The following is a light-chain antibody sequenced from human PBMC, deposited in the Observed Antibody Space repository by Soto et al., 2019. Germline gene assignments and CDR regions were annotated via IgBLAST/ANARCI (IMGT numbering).Light chain of an antibody. J-gene: IGLJ1*01. Sequence: QSALTQPPSVSGSPGQWITISCTGPSSDVGNYNLVSWYQHHPDKAPKLMIYEITKRPSGVSNRFSGYKSGTTASLTISGRQDDDAAYYCCCSYVGRSSYVFGTGTKVTVL. CDR1: SSDVGNYNL. CDR2: EIT. CDR3: CSYVGRSSYV. V-gene: IGLV2-23*02.